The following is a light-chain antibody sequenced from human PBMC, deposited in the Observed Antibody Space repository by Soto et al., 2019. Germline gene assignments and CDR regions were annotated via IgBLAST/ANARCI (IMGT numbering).Light chain of an antibody. CDR1: QSIRRS. V-gene: IGKV1-6*02. Sequence: IQMTQSPSSLSASVGDRVTITCRASQSIRRSLNWYQQKPGKAPKLLIYAASSLQSGVPSRFSGSGSGTDFTLTISSLQPEDFATYYCLQDYNYPRTFGQGTKVDIK. CDR3: LQDYNYPRT. CDR2: AAS. J-gene: IGKJ1*01.